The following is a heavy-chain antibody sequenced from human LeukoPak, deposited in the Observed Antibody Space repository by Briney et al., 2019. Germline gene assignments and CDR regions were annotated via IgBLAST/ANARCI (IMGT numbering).Heavy chain of an antibody. Sequence: GGTLRLSCAASGFTFSNYAMGWVRQAPGKGLEWVSLITGTCGTTYHPDSVKGRFTISRDNSKSTLYLQMNSLRAEDTAVYYCAKGHQLVQLYFDYWGQGTLVTVSS. D-gene: IGHD1-1*01. CDR2: ITGTCGTT. CDR3: AKGHQLVQLYFDY. CDR1: GFTFSNYA. J-gene: IGHJ4*02. V-gene: IGHV3-23*01.